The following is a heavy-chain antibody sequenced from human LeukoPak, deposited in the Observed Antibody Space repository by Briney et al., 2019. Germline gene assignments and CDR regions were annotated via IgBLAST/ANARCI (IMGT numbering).Heavy chain of an antibody. CDR3: ARASKIVVVPAATPPDP. D-gene: IGHD2-2*02. J-gene: IGHJ5*02. CDR1: GYTFTGYY. V-gene: IGHV1-2*02. Sequence: ALVKVSCKASGYTFTGYYMHWVRQAPGQGLEWMGWINPNSGGTNYAQKFQGRVTMTRDTSISTAYMELSRLRSDDTAVYYCARASKIVVVPAATPPDPWGQGTLVTVSS. CDR2: INPNSGGT.